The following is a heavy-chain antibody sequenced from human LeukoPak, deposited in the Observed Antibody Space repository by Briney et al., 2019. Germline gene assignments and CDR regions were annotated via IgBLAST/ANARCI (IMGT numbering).Heavy chain of an antibody. CDR2: ISYDGSKK. Sequence: GGSLRLSCAASGFTFSSYAMHWVRQAPGKGLEWVAVISYDGSKKYYADSAKGRFTISRDNSKNTLYLQMNSLRAEDTAVYYCARDTQQLALYYYYGMDVWGQGTTVTVSS. CDR1: GFTFSSYA. CDR3: ARDTQQLALYYYYGMDV. V-gene: IGHV3-30-3*01. D-gene: IGHD6-13*01. J-gene: IGHJ6*02.